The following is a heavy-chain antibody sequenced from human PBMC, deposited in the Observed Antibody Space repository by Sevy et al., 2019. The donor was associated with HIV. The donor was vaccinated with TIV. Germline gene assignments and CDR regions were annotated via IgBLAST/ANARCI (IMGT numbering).Heavy chain of an antibody. V-gene: IGHV1-46*03. CDR2: INPSGGST. D-gene: IGHD5-18*01. CDR3: ARDPRAKRDTAMATVAFDY. J-gene: IGHJ4*02. CDR1: GYTFTSYY. Sequence: ASVKVSCKASGYTFTSYYMHWVRQAPGQGLEWMGIINPSGGSTSYAQKFQGRVTMTRDTSTSTVYMELSSLRSEDTAVYYCARDPRAKRDTAMATVAFDYWGQGTLVTVSS.